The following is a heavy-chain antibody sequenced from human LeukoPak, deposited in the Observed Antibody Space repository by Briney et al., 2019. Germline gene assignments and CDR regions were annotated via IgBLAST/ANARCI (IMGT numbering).Heavy chain of an antibody. CDR2: ISGSGGST. V-gene: IGHV3-23*01. J-gene: IGHJ4*02. D-gene: IGHD6-19*01. CDR1: GFTFSSYA. CDR3: AKAEALVRAGFDY. Sequence: PGGSLRLSCAASGFTFSSYAMSWVRQAPGKGLEWVSAISGSGGSTFYADSVKGRFTISRDNSKNTLYLQMNSLRAEDTAVYYRAKAEALVRAGFDYWGQGTLVTVSS.